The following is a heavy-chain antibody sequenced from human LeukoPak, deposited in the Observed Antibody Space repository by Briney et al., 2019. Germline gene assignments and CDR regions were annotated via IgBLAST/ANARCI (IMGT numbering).Heavy chain of an antibody. D-gene: IGHD5-18*01. V-gene: IGHV3-48*03. CDR3: ARDRGYSYGFRDYYFDY. CDR2: ISGSGSTI. J-gene: IGHJ4*02. CDR1: GFTFSNYE. Sequence: GGSLRLSCAASGFTFSNYEMNWVRQAPGKGLEWVSYISGSGSTIYYADSVKGRFTISRDNAKNSLYLQMNSLRAEDTAVYYCARDRGYSYGFRDYYFDYWGQGTLVTVSS.